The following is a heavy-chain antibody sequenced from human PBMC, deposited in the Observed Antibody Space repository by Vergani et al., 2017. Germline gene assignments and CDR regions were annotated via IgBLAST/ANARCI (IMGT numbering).Heavy chain of an antibody. CDR2: IYYSGST. D-gene: IGHD6-6*01. V-gene: IGHV4-39*01. CDR3: ARLLGSSSGGDY. J-gene: IGHJ4*02. CDR1: GGSISSSSYY. Sequence: QLQLQESGPGLVKPSETLSLTCTVSGGSISSSSYYWGWDRQPPGKGLEWIGRIYYSGSTYYNPSVKSRFTISVDTSKNQFSLKLSSVTAADTAVYYCARLLGSSSGGDYWGQGTLVTVSS.